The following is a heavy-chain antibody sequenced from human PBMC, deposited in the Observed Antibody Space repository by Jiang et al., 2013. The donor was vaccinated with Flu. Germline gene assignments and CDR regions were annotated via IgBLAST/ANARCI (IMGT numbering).Heavy chain of an antibody. V-gene: IGHV3-30*18. CDR3: AKDAGAAWGPDWFDP. CDR2: ISYDGSNK. Sequence: PGKGPEWVALISYDGSNKYYGDSVKGRFTISRDNSKNTLYLQMTSLRSDDTAVYYCAKDAGAAWGPDWFDPWGQGTLVTVSS. D-gene: IGHD3-16*01. J-gene: IGHJ5*02.